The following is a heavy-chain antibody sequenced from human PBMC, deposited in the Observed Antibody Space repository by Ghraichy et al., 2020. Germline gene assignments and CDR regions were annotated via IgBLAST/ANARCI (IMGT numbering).Heavy chain of an antibody. D-gene: IGHD2-2*01. CDR1: GFTFSSYW. Sequence: GGSLRLSCAASGFTFSSYWMSWVRQAPGKGLEWVANIKQDGSEKYYVDSVKGRFTTSRDNAKNSLYLQMNSLRAEDTAVYYCARERGYCSSTSCYLLYYYYYMDVWGKGTTVTVSS. CDR2: IKQDGSEK. CDR3: ARERGYCSSTSCYLLYYYYYMDV. V-gene: IGHV3-7*01. J-gene: IGHJ6*03.